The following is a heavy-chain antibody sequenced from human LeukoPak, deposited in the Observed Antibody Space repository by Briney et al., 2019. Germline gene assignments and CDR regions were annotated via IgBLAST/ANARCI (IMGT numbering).Heavy chain of an antibody. J-gene: IGHJ4*02. D-gene: IGHD3-22*01. CDR2: INPNSGGT. CDR3: ARRSYYYDSSGYSPPDGFDY. CDR1: GYTFTGYY. Sequence: SVKVSCKASGYTFTGYYMHWVRQAPGQGLEWMGRINPNSGGTNYAQKFQGRVTMTRDTSISTAYMELSRLRSDDTAVYYCARRSYYYDSSGYSPPDGFDYWGQGTLVTVSS. V-gene: IGHV1-2*06.